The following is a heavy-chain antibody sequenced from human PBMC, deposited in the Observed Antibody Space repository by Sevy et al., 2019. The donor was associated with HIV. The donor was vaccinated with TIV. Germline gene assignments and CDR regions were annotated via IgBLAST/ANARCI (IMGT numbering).Heavy chain of an antibody. J-gene: IGHJ5*02. CDR1: GFTFSSYA. Sequence: GGSLRLSCAASGFTFSSYAMSWVRQAPGKGLEWVSAISGSGGSTYYADSVKGRFTISRDNSKNTLYLQMNSLRAEDTAVYYCAKGLRELRYGDYRGGYNWFDPWGQGTLVTVSS. CDR2: ISGSGGST. CDR3: AKGLRELRYGDYRGGYNWFDP. D-gene: IGHD4-17*01. V-gene: IGHV3-23*01.